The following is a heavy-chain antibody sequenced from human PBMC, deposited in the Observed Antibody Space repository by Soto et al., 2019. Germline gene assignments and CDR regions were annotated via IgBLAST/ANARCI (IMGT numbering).Heavy chain of an antibody. Sequence: SETLSLTCTVSGGSLSSDYWSWIRQPPGKGLEWIGYIYFSGITNYNPSLKGRVTISVDTSKNQFSLKLKSMTAADTAVYYCATVFGFGVMDLWGQGTKVTVSS. CDR1: GGSLSSDY. CDR3: ATVFGFGVMDL. J-gene: IGHJ6*02. V-gene: IGHV4-59*08. D-gene: IGHD3-10*01. CDR2: IYFSGIT.